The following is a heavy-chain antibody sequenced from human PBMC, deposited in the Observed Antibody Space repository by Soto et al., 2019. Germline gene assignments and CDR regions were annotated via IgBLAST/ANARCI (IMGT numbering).Heavy chain of an antibody. J-gene: IGHJ6*03. D-gene: IGHD3-10*01. CDR2: IYYSGST. Sequence: SETLSLTCTVSGGSISSSSYYWGWIRQPPGKGLEWIGSIYYSGSTYYNPSLKSRVTISVDTSKNQFSLKLSSVTAADTAVYYCARHSGSLYYYYYMDVWGKGTTVTVSS. CDR1: GGSISSSSYY. CDR3: ARHSGSLYYYYYMDV. V-gene: IGHV4-39*01.